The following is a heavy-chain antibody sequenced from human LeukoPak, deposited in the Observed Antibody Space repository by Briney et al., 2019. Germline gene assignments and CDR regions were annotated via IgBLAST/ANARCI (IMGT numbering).Heavy chain of an antibody. J-gene: IGHJ4*02. CDR2: INHSGST. CDR3: ARRPGLVVVPKFDY. D-gene: IGHD3-22*01. Sequence: SETLSLTCAVYGGSFSGYYWSWIRQPPGKGLEWIGEINHSGSTNYNPSLKSRVTISVDTSKNQFSLKLSSVTAADTAVYYCARRPGLVVVPKFDYRGQGILVTVSS. V-gene: IGHV4-34*01. CDR1: GGSFSGYY.